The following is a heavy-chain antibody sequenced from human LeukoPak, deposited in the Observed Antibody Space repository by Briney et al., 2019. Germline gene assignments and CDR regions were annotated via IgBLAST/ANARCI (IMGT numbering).Heavy chain of an antibody. CDR1: SFTFSSYW. D-gene: IGHD2-8*01. V-gene: IGHV3-7*01. CDR3: ARDRYCTNGVCFLYGMDV. CDR2: IKQDGGEK. J-gene: IGHJ6*02. Sequence: PGGSLILSCAASSFTFSSYWMSWGRQAPGKGLEWVAKIKQDGGEKYYVDSVKGRFTISRDNAKNSLYLQMNSLRAEDTAVYYCARDRYCTNGVCFLYGMDVWGQGTTVTVSS.